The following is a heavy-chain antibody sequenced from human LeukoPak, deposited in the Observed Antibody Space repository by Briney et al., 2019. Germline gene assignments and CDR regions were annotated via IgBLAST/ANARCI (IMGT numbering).Heavy chain of an antibody. V-gene: IGHV1-69*05. CDR3: ARENAYYYDSSGYSEY. D-gene: IGHD3-22*01. J-gene: IGHJ4*02. CDR1: GGTFSSYA. CDR2: IIPIFGTA. Sequence: ASVKVSCKASGGTFSSYAISWVRQAPGQGLEWMGRIIPIFGTANYAQKFQGRVTITTDESTSIAYMELSSLRSEDTAVYYCARENAYYYDSSGYSEYWGQGTLVTVSS.